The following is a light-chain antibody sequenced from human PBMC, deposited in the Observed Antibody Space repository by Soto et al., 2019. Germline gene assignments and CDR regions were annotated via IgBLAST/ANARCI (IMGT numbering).Light chain of an antibody. CDR1: QSISGW. CDR3: QQYNSYSLAT. Sequence: DIQMTQSPSTLSASVGDRVTITCRASQSISGWLAWYQQKPGKAPKLLIFDASSLESGVPSRFSDSASGTELTLTISSLQPDDFATYYCQQYNSYSLATFGQGTKVEI. J-gene: IGKJ1*01. V-gene: IGKV1-5*01. CDR2: DAS.